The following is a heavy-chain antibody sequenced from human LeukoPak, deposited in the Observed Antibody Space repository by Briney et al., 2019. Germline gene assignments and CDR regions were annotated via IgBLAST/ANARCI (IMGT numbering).Heavy chain of an antibody. CDR2: IYSGDNT. D-gene: IGHD3-10*01. Sequence: GGSLRLSCAASGFTVSSNYMSWVRQAPGKGLEWVSVIYSGDNTFYADSVKGRFTISRDNSKNTLYLQMNSLRAEDTAVYYCARHGSITMVRGRLRYFYMDVWGKGTTVTISS. CDR3: ARHGSITMVRGRLRYFYMDV. V-gene: IGHV3-53*01. J-gene: IGHJ6*03. CDR1: GFTVSSNY.